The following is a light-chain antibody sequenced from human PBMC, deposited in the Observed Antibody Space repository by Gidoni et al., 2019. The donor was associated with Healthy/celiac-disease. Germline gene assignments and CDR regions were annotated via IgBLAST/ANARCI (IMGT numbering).Light chain of an antibody. CDR1: QSVSSY. J-gene: IGKJ1*01. V-gene: IGKV3-11*01. Sequence: EIVLTKSPATLSLSPGERATRSCMASQSVSSYLAWYQQKPGKAPRLLIYDASNRATGIPARFSGSGSGTDFTLTISSLEPEDFAVYYCQQRSNWPRTFGQGTKVEIK. CDR3: QQRSNWPRT. CDR2: DAS.